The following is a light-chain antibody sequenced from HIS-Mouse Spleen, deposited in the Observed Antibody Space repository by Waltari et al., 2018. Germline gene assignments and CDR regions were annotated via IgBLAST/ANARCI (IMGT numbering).Light chain of an antibody. CDR2: SNN. CDR3: AAWDDSLNGNYV. CDR1: SSTIGSNP. Sequence: QSVLTQPPSASGTPGQRVTISCSGSSSTIGSNPVNWYQQLPGTAPKLLIHSNNQRPSGVPDRFSGSKSGTSASLAISGLQSEDEADYYCAAWDDSLNGNYVFGTGTKVTVL. J-gene: IGLJ1*01. V-gene: IGLV1-44*01.